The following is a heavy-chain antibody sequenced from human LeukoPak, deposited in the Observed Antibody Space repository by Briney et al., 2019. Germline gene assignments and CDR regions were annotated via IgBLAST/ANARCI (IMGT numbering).Heavy chain of an antibody. CDR1: GGSISSFF. J-gene: IGHJ4*02. V-gene: IGHV4-59*01. D-gene: IGHD1-1*01. CDR2: IDYSGST. Sequence: SETLSLTRTVSGGSISSFFWSWIRQPPGKGLEWLGCIDYSGSTQYNPSLKSRVTISVDTSKQQFSLKLSSVTAADTAVYYCARDLELERNRWNYFESWGQGTLVTVSS. CDR3: ARDLELERNRWNYFES.